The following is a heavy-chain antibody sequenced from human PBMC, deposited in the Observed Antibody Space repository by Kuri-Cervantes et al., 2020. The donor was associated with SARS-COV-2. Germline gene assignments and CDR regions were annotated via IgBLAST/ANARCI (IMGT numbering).Heavy chain of an antibody. D-gene: IGHD3-3*01. Sequence: SETLSLTCAVSGGSISSSNWWSWVRQPPGKGLEWIGEIYHSGSTNYNPSLKSRVTISVDKSKNQFSLKLSSVTAADTAVYYCARDWAPGFWSGYEDYWGQETLVTVSS. CDR1: GGSISSSNW. CDR2: IYHSGST. J-gene: IGHJ4*02. V-gene: IGHV4-4*02. CDR3: ARDWAPGFWSGYEDY.